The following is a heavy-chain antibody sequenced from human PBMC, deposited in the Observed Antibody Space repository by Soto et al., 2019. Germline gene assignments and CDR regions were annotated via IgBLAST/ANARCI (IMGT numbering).Heavy chain of an antibody. CDR2: IRVAQNSP. CDR1: GYTFTSHT. CDR3: ARETEEGVPGDY. V-gene: IGHV1-3*01. D-gene: IGHD2-8*01. Sequence: QVQLVQSGAEVKEPGASVRVSCKTSGYTFTSHTLHWARQAPGQGLEWMGWIRVAQNSPRYAQRFQGRVTFSTDTSATTGDMELSDLTREDTAIYYCARETEEGVPGDYWGQGTLVAVS. J-gene: IGHJ4*02.